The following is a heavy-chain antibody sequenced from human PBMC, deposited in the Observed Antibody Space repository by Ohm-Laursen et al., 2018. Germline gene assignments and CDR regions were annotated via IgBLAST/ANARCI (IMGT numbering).Heavy chain of an antibody. CDR2: ISGRGSRT. Sequence: SLRLSCTPSGFTDTSYSMSWVRQTPGKALEWVAGISGRGSRTYYADSVKGRFTISRNESKNALYLQMNSLSAEDSAVYYCAKCMGLSRDGVDYWGQGTLVTVSS. CDR3: AKCMGLSRDGVDY. D-gene: IGHD5-24*01. V-gene: IGHV3-23*01. J-gene: IGHJ4*03. CDR1: GFTDTSYS.